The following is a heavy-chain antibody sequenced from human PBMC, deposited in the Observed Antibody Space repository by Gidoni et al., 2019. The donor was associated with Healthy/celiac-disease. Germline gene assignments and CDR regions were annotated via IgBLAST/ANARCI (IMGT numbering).Heavy chain of an antibody. V-gene: IGHV2-5*01. J-gene: IGHJ4*02. CDR1: GLSLSTSGVG. Sequence: QITLKESGPTLVKPTQTLTLTCTFSGLSLSTSGVGVGWLRQPPGKALEWLALIYWNADKRYSPSLKSRLTITKDTSKNQVVLTMTNMDPVDTATYYCAHRGSGSYHFDYCGQGTLVTVSS. D-gene: IGHD1-26*01. CDR3: AHRGSGSYHFDY. CDR2: IYWNADK.